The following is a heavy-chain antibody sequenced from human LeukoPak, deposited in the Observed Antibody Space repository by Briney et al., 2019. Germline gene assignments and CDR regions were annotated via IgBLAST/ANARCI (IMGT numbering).Heavy chain of an antibody. Sequence: GGTLRLSCAASGFTFSSYGMSWVRQAPGRGLEWVSAISGSGGSTYYADSVKGQFTISRDNSKHTLYLQMNSLRAEDTAIYYCATRNLCGNGVSYGFGYWGQGTLVTVSS. CDR1: GFTFSSYG. CDR2: ISGSGGST. V-gene: IGHV3-23*01. D-gene: IGHD2-8*01. CDR3: ATRNLCGNGVSYGFGY. J-gene: IGHJ4*02.